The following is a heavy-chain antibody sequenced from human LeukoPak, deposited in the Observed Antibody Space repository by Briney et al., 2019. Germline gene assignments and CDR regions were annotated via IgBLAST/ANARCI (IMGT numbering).Heavy chain of an antibody. V-gene: IGHV3-23*01. J-gene: IGHJ3*02. CDR2: ILDSGGNT. CDR3: AKDFGSGAPEDAFDI. CDR1: GFTFSSYS. D-gene: IGHD3-10*01. Sequence: GGSLRLTCAASGFTFSSYSMSWVRQPPGKGLEWVSAILDSGGNTFYADSVKGRFTISRDNSKNMVYLQMNSLRAEDTALYYCAKDFGSGAPEDAFDIWGQGTMVTVSA.